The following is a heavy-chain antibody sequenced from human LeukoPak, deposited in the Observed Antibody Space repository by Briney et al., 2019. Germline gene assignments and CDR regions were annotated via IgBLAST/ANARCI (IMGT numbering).Heavy chain of an antibody. Sequence: GGSLRLSCAASGFTFSSYAMSWVRQAPGKGLEWVSAIGGSGGSTYYADSVKGRFTVSRDNSKNTLYLQMNSLRAEDTAVYYCAKDLGYGGNPPVYFDYWGQGTLVTVSS. V-gene: IGHV3-23*01. CDR2: IGGSGGST. CDR1: GFTFSSYA. D-gene: IGHD4-23*01. J-gene: IGHJ4*02. CDR3: AKDLGYGGNPPVYFDY.